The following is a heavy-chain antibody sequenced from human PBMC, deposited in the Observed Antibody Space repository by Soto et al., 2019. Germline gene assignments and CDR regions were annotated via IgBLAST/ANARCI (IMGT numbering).Heavy chain of an antibody. CDR3: ARGRKQRATQYFDY. CDR2: IIPIFGTA. CDR1: GGTFSSYA. Sequence: SVMVSCTASGGTFSSYAISWVRQAPGQGLEWMGGIIPIFGTANYAQKFQGRVTMTRNTSISTAYKELSSLRSEDTAVYYCARGRKQRATQYFDYWGQGTQVTVSS. V-gene: IGHV1-69*05. D-gene: IGHD1-26*01. J-gene: IGHJ4*02.